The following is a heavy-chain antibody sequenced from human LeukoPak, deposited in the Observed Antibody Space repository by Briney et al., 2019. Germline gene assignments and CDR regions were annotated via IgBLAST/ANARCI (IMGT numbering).Heavy chain of an antibody. CDR1: GGSISTYY. J-gene: IGHJ4*02. CDR2: IYTSGRT. D-gene: IGHD2-2*01. Sequence: SQTLSLTCTVSGGSISTYYWSWIRQPAGKGLEWIGRIYTSGRTNYNPSLKSRVTMSVDTSKSQFSLKLNSVTAADTAVYYCARRFSTGPFDYWGQGILVTVSS. V-gene: IGHV4-4*07. CDR3: ARRFSTGPFDY.